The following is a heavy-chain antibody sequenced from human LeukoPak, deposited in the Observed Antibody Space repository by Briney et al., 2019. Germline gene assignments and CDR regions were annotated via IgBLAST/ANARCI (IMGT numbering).Heavy chain of an antibody. CDR3: ARYGTVTTLFDY. J-gene: IGHJ4*02. CDR2: IYYSGST. Sequence: SETLSLTCTVSGGSISSSSYYWGWIRQPPGKGLEWIGSIYYSGSTYYNPSLKSRVTISVDTSKNQFSLKLSSVTAADTAVYYCARYGTVTTLFDYWGQGTLVTVSS. D-gene: IGHD4-17*01. CDR1: GGSISSSSYY. V-gene: IGHV4-39*01.